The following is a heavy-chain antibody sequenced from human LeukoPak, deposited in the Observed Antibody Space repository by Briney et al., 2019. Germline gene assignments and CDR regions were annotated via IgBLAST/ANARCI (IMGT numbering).Heavy chain of an antibody. CDR2: IVVGSGNT. CDR1: GFTFTSSA. Sequence: SVKVSCKASGFTFTSSAMQWVRQARGQRLEWIGWIVVGSGNTNYAQKFQERVTITRDMSTRTAYMELSTLRSEDTAVYSCAAGGVRYCSSTSCYGYMDVWGKGTTVTVSS. V-gene: IGHV1-58*02. D-gene: IGHD2-2*01. CDR3: AAGGVRYCSSTSCYGYMDV. J-gene: IGHJ6*03.